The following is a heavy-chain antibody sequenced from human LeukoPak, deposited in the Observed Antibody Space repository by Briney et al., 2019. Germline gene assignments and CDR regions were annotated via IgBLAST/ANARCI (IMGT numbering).Heavy chain of an antibody. J-gene: IGHJ4*02. CDR2: ISPFNGNT. V-gene: IGHV1-18*01. Sequence: ASVTVSCKASAYTFTIHGISWVRQAPGQGLEWMGWISPFNGNTDYAQKFQGRVTMTTDISTTTAYLELRSLRSDDTAVYYCATDTSYSWYDTFGEYWGQGTLVTVSA. CDR1: AYTFTIHG. D-gene: IGHD5-12*01. CDR3: ATDTSYSWYDTFGEY.